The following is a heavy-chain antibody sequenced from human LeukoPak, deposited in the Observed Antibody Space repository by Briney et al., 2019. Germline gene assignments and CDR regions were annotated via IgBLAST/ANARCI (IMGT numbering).Heavy chain of an antibody. CDR3: ARFYGSGSYYYMDV. CDR1: GYTFTGYY. Sequence: ASVKVSCKASGYTFTGYYMHWVRQAPGQGLEWMGWINPNSGGTNYAQKFQGRVTMTRDTSISTAYMELSRLRSDDTAVYYCARFYGSGSYYYMDVWGKGTTVTVS. D-gene: IGHD3-10*01. CDR2: INPNSGGT. J-gene: IGHJ6*03. V-gene: IGHV1-2*02.